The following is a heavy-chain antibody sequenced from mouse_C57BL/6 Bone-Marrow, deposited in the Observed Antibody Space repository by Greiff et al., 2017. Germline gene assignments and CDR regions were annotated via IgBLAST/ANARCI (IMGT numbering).Heavy chain of an antibody. V-gene: IGHV5-6*01. CDR1: GFTFSSYG. D-gene: IGHD1-1*01. J-gene: IGHJ3*01. Sequence: EVKLMESGGDLVKPGGSLKLSCAASGFTFSSYGMSWVRQTPDKRLEWVATISSGGSYTYYPASVKGRFPISRDNAKNTLYLQMSSLKSEDAAMCYCAREDYYGSSYAWFAYWGQGILVTVSA. CDR2: ISSGGSYT. CDR3: AREDYYGSSYAWFAY.